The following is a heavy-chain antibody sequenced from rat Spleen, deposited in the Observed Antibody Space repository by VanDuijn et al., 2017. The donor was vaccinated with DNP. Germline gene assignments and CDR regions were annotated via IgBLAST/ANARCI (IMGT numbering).Heavy chain of an antibody. D-gene: IGHD1-1*01. CDR2: INMGSGGT. CDR3: ARGGDGIWFAH. Sequence: QVQLQQSGAELPEPGSSVKISCKSSGYIFTSNYIGWIKQTTGQGLEYIGYINMGSGGTSYDEKFKGKATLTVDKSSSTAFMRLSSLTPDDSAVYYCARGGDGIWFAHWGQGTLVTVSS. J-gene: IGHJ3*01. CDR1: GYIFTSNY. V-gene: IGHV1-43*01.